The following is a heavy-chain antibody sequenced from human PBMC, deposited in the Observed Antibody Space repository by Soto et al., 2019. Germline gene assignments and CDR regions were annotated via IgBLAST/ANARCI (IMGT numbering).Heavy chain of an antibody. V-gene: IGHV4-4*07. CDR3: ARSEVGCSGGSCYSAKYYGMDV. D-gene: IGHD2-15*01. CDR2: IYTSGST. Sequence: SETLSLTCTVSGGSISSYYWSWIRQPAGKGLEWIERIYTSGSTNYNPSLKSRVTMSVDTSKNQFSLKLSSVTAADTAVYYCARSEVGCSGGSCYSAKYYGMDVWGQGTTVTVSS. J-gene: IGHJ6*02. CDR1: GGSISSYY.